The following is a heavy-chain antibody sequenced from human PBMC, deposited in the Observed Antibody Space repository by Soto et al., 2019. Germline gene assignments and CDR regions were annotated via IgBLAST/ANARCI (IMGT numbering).Heavy chain of an antibody. V-gene: IGHV4-39*01. D-gene: IGHD4-17*01. CDR1: GGSIRSINYY. J-gene: IGHJ4*02. CDR2: IYYSGST. Sequence: SETLSLTCTVSGGSIRSINYYWGWIRQTPGRGLEWIGTIYYSGSTQYNPSLKSRVTISVDTSKNQLSLKLSSVTAADTAVYYCARHSDDYGDDPYFDYWGQGTMVTVSS. CDR3: ARHSDDYGDDPYFDY.